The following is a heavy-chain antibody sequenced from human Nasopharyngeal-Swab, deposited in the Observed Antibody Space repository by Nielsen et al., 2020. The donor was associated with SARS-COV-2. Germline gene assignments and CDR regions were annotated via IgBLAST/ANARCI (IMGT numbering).Heavy chain of an antibody. CDR3: ARHWSDPGNWFDP. CDR1: GCSFTSYW. CDR2: IDPSDSYT. J-gene: IGHJ5*02. Sequence: GESLQISCKGSGCSFTSYWISWVRQLPGKGLEWMGRIDPSDSYTNYSPSFQGHVTISADKAISTAYLQWSSLKASDTAMYYCARHWSDPGNWFDPWGQGTLVTVSS. V-gene: IGHV5-10-1*01.